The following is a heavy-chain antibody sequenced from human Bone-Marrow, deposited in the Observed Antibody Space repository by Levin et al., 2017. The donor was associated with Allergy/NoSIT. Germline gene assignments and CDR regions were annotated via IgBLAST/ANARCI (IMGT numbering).Heavy chain of an antibody. J-gene: IGHJ6*02. CDR1: GYTFTSYY. Sequence: ASVKVSCKASGYTFTSYYMHWVRQAPGQGLEWMGIINPSGGSTSYAQKFQGRVTMTRDTSTSTVYMELSSLRSEDTAVYYCARGDSSWYGVVYYGMDVWGQGTTVTVSS. CDR2: INPSGGST. D-gene: IGHD6-13*01. CDR3: ARGDSSWYGVVYYGMDV. V-gene: IGHV1-46*01.